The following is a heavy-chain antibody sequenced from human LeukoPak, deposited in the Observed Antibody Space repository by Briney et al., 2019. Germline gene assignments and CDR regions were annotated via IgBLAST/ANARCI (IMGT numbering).Heavy chain of an antibody. J-gene: IGHJ6*03. CDR1: GYTFTSYD. V-gene: IGHV1-8*03. Sequence: ASVKVSRKASGYTFTSYDINWVRQATGQGLEWMGWMNPNSGNTGYAQKFQGRVTITRNTSISTAYMELSSLRSEDTAVYYCVMKVTEGDYYYMDVWGKGTTVTVSS. CDR2: MNPNSGNT. D-gene: IGHD4-11*01. CDR3: VMKVTEGDYYYMDV.